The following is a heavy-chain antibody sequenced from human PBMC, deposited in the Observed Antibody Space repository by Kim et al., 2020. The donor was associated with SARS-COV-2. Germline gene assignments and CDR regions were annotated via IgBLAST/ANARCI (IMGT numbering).Heavy chain of an antibody. D-gene: IGHD3-10*01. J-gene: IGHJ4*02. CDR2: IWYDGSNK. CDR3: ARGPSSGSYYRDFDY. V-gene: IGHV3-33*01. CDR1: GFTFSSYG. Sequence: GGSLRLSCAASGFTFSSYGMHWVRQAPGKGLEWVAVIWYDGSNKYYADSVKGRFTISRDNSKNTLYLQMNSLRAEDTAVYYCARGPSSGSYYRDFDYWGQGTLVTVSS.